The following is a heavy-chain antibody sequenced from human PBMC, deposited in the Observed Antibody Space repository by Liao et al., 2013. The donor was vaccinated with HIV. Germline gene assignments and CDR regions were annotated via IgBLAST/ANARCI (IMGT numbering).Heavy chain of an antibody. J-gene: IGHJ5*02. D-gene: IGHD6-25*01. CDR3: ARRSDWFDP. CDR1: GDLIRRDNYY. CDR2: IYTGMSTTGTT. Sequence: QVRLQESGPGLVKPSQTLSLTCTVSGDLIRRDNYYWTWIRQPAGKGLEWIGHIYTGMSTTGTTNYNPSLKSRVSISADTSSNHVSLKLTSVTAADTAVYYCARRSDWFDPGPGNPGHRLL. V-gene: IGHV4-61*02.